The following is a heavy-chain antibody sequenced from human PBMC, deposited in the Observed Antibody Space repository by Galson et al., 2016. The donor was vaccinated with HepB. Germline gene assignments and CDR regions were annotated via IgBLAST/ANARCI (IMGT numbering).Heavy chain of an antibody. D-gene: IGHD3-3*01. CDR1: GFTFSTAW. Sequence: SLRLSCAASGFTFSTAWMSWVRQAPGKGLVWVSRINTDGSTTRNADSVKGRFTISRDNAKNTLYLQMNSLRAEDTAVYYCAREGSWNGNRYMDVWGKGTTVTVSS. CDR2: INTDGSTT. V-gene: IGHV3-74*01. J-gene: IGHJ6*04. CDR3: AREGSWNGNRYMDV.